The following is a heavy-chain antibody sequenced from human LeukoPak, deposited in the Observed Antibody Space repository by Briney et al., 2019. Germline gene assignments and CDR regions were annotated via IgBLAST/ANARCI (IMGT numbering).Heavy chain of an antibody. J-gene: IGHJ5*02. CDR3: ARALFLGDWFDP. Sequence: GGSLRLSCAASGFTFSSYSMNWVRQAPGKGLEWVSSISSSSSYIYYADSVKGRFTISRDNSKNTLYLQMNSLRAEDTAVYYCARALFLGDWFDPWGQGTLVTVSS. V-gene: IGHV3-21*01. CDR1: GFTFSSYS. CDR2: ISSSSSYI. D-gene: IGHD3-16*01.